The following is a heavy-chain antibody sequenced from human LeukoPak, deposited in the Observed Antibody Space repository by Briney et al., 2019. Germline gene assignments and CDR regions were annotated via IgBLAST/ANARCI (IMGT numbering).Heavy chain of an antibody. D-gene: IGHD7-27*01. CDR3: ARGHFAGDLVKEGYYFDY. CDR2: ISYSGST. CDR1: GGSISSYY. J-gene: IGHJ4*02. Sequence: SETLSLTCTVSGGSISSYYWSWIRQPPGKGLEFIGYISYSGSTNYNPSLKSRLTMSVDTSKNQFSLKLSSVTAADTAVYYCARGHFAGDLVKEGYYFDYWGQGTLVTVSS. V-gene: IGHV4-59*01.